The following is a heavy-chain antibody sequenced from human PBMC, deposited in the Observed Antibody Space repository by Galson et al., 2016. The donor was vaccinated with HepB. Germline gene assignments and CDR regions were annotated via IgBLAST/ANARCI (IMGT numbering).Heavy chain of an antibody. CDR1: GYSFTSYW. Sequence: QSGADVKKPGESLRISCKASGYSFTSYWIGWVRQVPGKGLEWMGIMFPVDSDSRYSPSFQGHVPISVDPSITTAYLQWSSLKASDTATYYCAKCHRPSGWGGAFDVWGQGTTVTVSS. J-gene: IGHJ3*01. CDR2: MFPVDSDS. D-gene: IGHD6-19*01. V-gene: IGHV5-51*01. CDR3: AKCHRPSGWGGAFDV.